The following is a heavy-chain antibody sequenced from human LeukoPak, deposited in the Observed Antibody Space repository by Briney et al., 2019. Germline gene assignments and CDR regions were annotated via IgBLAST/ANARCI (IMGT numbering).Heavy chain of an antibody. Sequence: GGSLKISCKGSGYSFTDYWIGWVRQMPGKGLEWMAIIYPGASDTRYSPSFQGQVTISADKSISTAYLQWSSLKASDTAMYYCARRHYYDSSGYYTHWGQGTLVTVSS. CDR2: IYPGASDT. V-gene: IGHV5-51*01. CDR1: GYSFTDYW. D-gene: IGHD3-22*01. CDR3: ARRHYYDSSGYYTH. J-gene: IGHJ4*02.